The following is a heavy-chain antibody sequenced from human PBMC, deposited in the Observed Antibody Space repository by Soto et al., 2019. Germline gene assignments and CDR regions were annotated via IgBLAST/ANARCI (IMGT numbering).Heavy chain of an antibody. V-gene: IGHV3-23*01. CDR3: AKGGLSVNYYFAY. CDR1: GFTFSSFV. D-gene: IGHD1-7*01. Sequence: EVQLLESGGGLVQPGGSLRLSCAASGFTFSSFVMRWVRQAPGKGLEWVSSIRDDGTGTYYADSVKGRFTISRDNSKNMLYLQMTSLRAEDTAVYYCAKGGLSVNYYFAYGGQGTLVTVSS. CDR2: IRDDGTGT. J-gene: IGHJ4*02.